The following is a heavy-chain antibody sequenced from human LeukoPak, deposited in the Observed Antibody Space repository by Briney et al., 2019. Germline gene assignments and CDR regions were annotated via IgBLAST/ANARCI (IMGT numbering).Heavy chain of an antibody. V-gene: IGHV3-7*01. J-gene: IGHJ4*02. CDR2: IRCDGSNN. Sequence: GGSLRLSCAASGFTFSSYWMSWVRQAPGKGLEWVSFIRCDGSNNYYADSVKGRFTISRDNAKQSLYLQMNSLRVEDTAVYYCARDRAGGSGIMAYDYWGQGTLVTVSS. CDR3: ARDRAGGSGIMAYDY. CDR1: GFTFSSYW. D-gene: IGHD3-10*01.